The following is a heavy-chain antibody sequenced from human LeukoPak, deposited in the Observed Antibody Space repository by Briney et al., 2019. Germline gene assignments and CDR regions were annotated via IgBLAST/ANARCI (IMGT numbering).Heavy chain of an antibody. CDR1: GGSISSYD. D-gene: IGHD6-19*01. CDR2: IYYSGST. J-gene: IGHJ4*02. Sequence: TSETLSLTCTVSGGSISSYDWSWIRQPPGKGLEWIGHIYYSGSTNYNPSLKSRVTISVDTSKNQFSLKLSSVTAADTAVYYCARAYSSGWFHFDYWGQGTLVTVSS. V-gene: IGHV4-59*01. CDR3: ARAYSSGWFHFDY.